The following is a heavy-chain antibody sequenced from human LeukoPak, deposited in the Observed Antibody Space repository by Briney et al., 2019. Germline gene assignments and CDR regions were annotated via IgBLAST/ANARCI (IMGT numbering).Heavy chain of an antibody. Sequence: GGSLRLSCAASGFTFSSYAMSWVRQAPGKGLGWVSAISGSGGSTYYADSVKGRFTISRDNSKNTLYLQMNSLRAEDTAVYYCAKDRDMITFGGAWGQGTLVTVSS. V-gene: IGHV3-23*01. CDR1: GFTFSSYA. D-gene: IGHD3-16*01. CDR3: AKDRDMITFGGA. J-gene: IGHJ5*02. CDR2: ISGSGGST.